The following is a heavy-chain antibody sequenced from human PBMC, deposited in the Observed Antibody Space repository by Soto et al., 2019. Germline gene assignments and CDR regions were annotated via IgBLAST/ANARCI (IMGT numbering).Heavy chain of an antibody. CDR2: MNPNSGNT. CDR1: GYTFTSYD. J-gene: IGHJ4*02. Sequence: ASVKVSCKASGYTFTSYDINWVRQATGQGLEWMGWMNPNSGNTGYAQKFQGRVTMTRNTTISTAYMELSSLGSEDTAAYYCARGQESNFDYWGQGTLVTVSS. CDR3: ARGQESNFDY. V-gene: IGHV1-8*01.